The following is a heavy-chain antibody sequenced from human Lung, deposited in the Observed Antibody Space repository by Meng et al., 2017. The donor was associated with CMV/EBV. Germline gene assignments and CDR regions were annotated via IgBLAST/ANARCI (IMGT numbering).Heavy chain of an antibody. V-gene: IGHV3-7*01. CDR2: IEDNGSGV. D-gene: IGHD1-26*01. CDR1: GFTFSNFW. CDR3: YMGHYSGA. J-gene: IGHJ5*02. Sequence: ESLKISCAASGFTFSNFWMNWVRQAPGKGLEWVANIEDNGSGVYYVDSVKGRFTISRDNARNALYLQMDSLRVEDTAVYYCYMGHYSGAWGQGTRVTGSS.